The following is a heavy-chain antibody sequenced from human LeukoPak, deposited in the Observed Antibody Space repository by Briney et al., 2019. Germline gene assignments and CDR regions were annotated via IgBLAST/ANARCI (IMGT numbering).Heavy chain of an antibody. J-gene: IGHJ6*02. V-gene: IGHV4-4*07. CDR2: IYSSGTP. CDR3: AKSITMAPNYYYGMEV. Sequence: KPSETLSLTCTVSGVSITSYCWSWFRQPAGKGLEWIGRIYSSGTPNYNPSFNSRVTLSMDTSKNQFTLKLTSVAAADTAVYYCAKSITMAPNYYYGMEVWGQGTTVTVSS. D-gene: IGHD3-10*01. CDR1: GVSITSYC.